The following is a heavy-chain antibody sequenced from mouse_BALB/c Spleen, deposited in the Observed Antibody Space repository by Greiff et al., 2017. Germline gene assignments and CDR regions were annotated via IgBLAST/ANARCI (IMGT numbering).Heavy chain of an antibody. CDR3: ARGGYYGSSTSWCFDV. CDR1: GFTFSSYA. J-gene: IGHJ1*01. Sequence: EVQLVESGGGLVKPGGSLKLSCAASGFTFSSYAMSWVRQTPEKRLEWVASISSGGSTYYPDSVKDRFTIARDNARNILYLQMSSLRSEAPAMYYCARGGYYGSSTSWCFDVWGAGTTVTVSA. CDR2: ISSGGST. V-gene: IGHV5-6-5*01. D-gene: IGHD1-1*01.